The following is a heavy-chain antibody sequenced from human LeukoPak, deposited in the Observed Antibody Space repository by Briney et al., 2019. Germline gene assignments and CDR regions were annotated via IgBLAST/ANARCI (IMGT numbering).Heavy chain of an antibody. CDR3: ATVRQWLVRGYFQH. V-gene: IGHV1-24*01. CDR1: GYTLTELS. Sequence: ASVKVSCKVSGYTLTELSMHWVRQAPGKGLEWMGGFDPEDGETIYAQKFQGRVTMTEDTSTGTAYMELSSLRSEDTAVYSCATVRQWLVRGYFQHWGQGTLVTVSS. CDR2: FDPEDGET. J-gene: IGHJ1*01. D-gene: IGHD6-19*01.